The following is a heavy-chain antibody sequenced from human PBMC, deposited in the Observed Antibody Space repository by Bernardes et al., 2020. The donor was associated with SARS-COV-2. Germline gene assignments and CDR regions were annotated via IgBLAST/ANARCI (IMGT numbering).Heavy chain of an antibody. J-gene: IGHJ4*02. CDR1: GFTFDDYA. CDR2: ISWNSGSI. CDR3: ARDETYYDILTGYGYYFDY. D-gene: IGHD3-9*01. V-gene: IGHV3-9*01. Sequence: GWSLILSCAASGFTFDDYAMHWVRQAPGKGLEWVSGISWNSGSIGYADSVKGRFTISRDNAKNSLYLQMNSLRAEDTAVYYCARDETYYDILTGYGYYFDYWGQGTLVTVSS.